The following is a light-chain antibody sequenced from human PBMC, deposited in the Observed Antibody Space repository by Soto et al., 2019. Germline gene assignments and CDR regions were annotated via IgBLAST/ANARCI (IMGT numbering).Light chain of an antibody. J-gene: IGKJ4*01. Sequence: DIQMTHAPSSLSASVGDRVTITCRASHSISNYLNWYQQKLGKAPKLLIYGASSLQSGVPSRFSGRGSGTDFTLIISSLQPEDSATYYCQESNRVPFTFGGGTKLEIK. CDR2: GAS. V-gene: IGKV1-39*01. CDR1: HSISNY. CDR3: QESNRVPFT.